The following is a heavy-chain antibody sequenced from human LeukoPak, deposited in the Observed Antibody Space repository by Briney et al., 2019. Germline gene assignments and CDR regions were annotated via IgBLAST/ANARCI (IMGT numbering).Heavy chain of an antibody. CDR1: GDSIRNSNYY. J-gene: IGHJ4*02. CDR3: ARRSSNPVGAIDY. D-gene: IGHD1-26*01. Sequence: PSETLSLTCIVSGDSIRNSNYYWGWLRQPPGKGLEWIGSFTYGGGTYYNPSLKSRVTISVDTSKNQFSLKVTSVTAADTAVYYCARRSSNPVGAIDYWGQGTLVIVSS. V-gene: IGHV4-39*01. CDR2: FTYGGGT.